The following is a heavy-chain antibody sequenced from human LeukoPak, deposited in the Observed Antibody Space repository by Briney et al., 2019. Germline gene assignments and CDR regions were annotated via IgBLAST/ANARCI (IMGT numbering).Heavy chain of an antibody. D-gene: IGHD3-10*01. V-gene: IGHV3-23*01. Sequence: GGSLRLSCAASGFTFSSYAMSWVRQAPGKGLEWVSAISGSGGSTYYADSVKGRFTISRDNSKNTLYLQMNSLRAEDTAVYYCAMLLESYYCGSGSYGPWFDYWGQGTLVTVSS. CDR2: ISGSGGST. CDR3: AMLLESYYCGSGSYGPWFDY. CDR1: GFTFSSYA. J-gene: IGHJ4*02.